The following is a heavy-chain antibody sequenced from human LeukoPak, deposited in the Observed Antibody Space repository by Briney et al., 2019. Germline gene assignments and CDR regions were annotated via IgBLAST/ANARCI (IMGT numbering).Heavy chain of an antibody. CDR2: IYYSEVT. CDR3: ATFLREFKLFHY. V-gene: IGHV4-59*03. D-gene: IGHD2/OR15-2a*01. CDR1: GGSISTYY. Sequence: SETLSLTCTVSGGSISTYYWSWIRQPPGKGLEWIGNIYYSEVTNYNPSLKSRVTISLDTSKNQFSLRLSSVTAADTAVYYCATFLREFKLFHYWGQGTLVTVSS. J-gene: IGHJ4*02.